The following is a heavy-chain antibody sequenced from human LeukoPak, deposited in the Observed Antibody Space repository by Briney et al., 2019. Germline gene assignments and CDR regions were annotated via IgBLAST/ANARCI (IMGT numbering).Heavy chain of an antibody. V-gene: IGHV3-66*01. CDR1: EFTVSDNY. CDR3: ASLNYDSTGYHGPVDY. Sequence: PGGSLTLSCTASEFTVSDNYMSWVRQAPGKGLEWVSTLYIDGSTYYADAVKGRFTTSRDNFKNTLYLQMNRLRDEDTAVYYCASLNYDSTGYHGPVDYWGQGTLVTVSS. D-gene: IGHD3-22*01. J-gene: IGHJ4*02. CDR2: LYIDGST.